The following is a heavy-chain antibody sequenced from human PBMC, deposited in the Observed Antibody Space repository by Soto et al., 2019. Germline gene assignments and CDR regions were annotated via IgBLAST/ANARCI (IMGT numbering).Heavy chain of an antibody. J-gene: IGHJ6*01. V-gene: IGHV3-30-3*01. D-gene: IGHD3-3*01. Sequence: VGSLRLSCYGASSTFGSYAMHWVRQTPAKGLEWVAKISFQGTNTHHADSVKGRFTISRDNSKNTLYLHTNSLRREDTGTYFCARERSGAYFYGLDVWGQGTKVTVSS. CDR3: ARERSGAYFYGLDV. CDR2: ISFQGTNT. CDR1: SSTFGSYA.